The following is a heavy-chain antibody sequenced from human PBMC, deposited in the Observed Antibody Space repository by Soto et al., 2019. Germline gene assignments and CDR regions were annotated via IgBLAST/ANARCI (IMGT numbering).Heavy chain of an antibody. CDR3: AKDIIQSVDHDFWSGSFDP. CDR1: GFTFNDFA. J-gene: IGHJ5*02. CDR2: IVGSGNSA. Sequence: GGSLRLSCAASGFTFNDFAMSWVRQAPGKGLDWVGSIVGSGNSAYYADSVRGRFSISRDNSKNTMSMQMNSLRAEDTAIYYCAKDIIQSVDHDFWSGSFDPWGQGTLVTVSS. V-gene: IGHV3-23*01. D-gene: IGHD3-3*01.